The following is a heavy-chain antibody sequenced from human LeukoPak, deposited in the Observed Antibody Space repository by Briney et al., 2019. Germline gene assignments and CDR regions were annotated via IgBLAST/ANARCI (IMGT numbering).Heavy chain of an antibody. D-gene: IGHD4-17*01. Sequence: GGSLRLSCAASGFTFSSYGMRWVRQAPGKGLEWVAVIWYDGSNKYYADSVKGRFTISRDNSKNTLYLQMNSLRAEDTAVYYCARDAGDFYYFDYWGQGTLVTVSS. CDR2: IWYDGSNK. CDR3: ARDAGDFYYFDY. CDR1: GFTFSSYG. J-gene: IGHJ4*02. V-gene: IGHV3-33*01.